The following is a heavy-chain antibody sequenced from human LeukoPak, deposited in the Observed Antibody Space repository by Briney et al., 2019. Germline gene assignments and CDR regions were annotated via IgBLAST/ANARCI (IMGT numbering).Heavy chain of an antibody. CDR2: FDPEDGET. Sequence: ASVKVSCKVSGYTLTELSMHWVRQAPGKGLEWMGGFDPEDGETIYAQKFQGRVTMTEGTSTDTAYMELSSLRSEDTAVYYCATADLYSSGWHWGQGTLVTVSS. V-gene: IGHV1-24*01. CDR3: ATADLYSSGWH. D-gene: IGHD6-19*01. J-gene: IGHJ4*02. CDR1: GYTLTELS.